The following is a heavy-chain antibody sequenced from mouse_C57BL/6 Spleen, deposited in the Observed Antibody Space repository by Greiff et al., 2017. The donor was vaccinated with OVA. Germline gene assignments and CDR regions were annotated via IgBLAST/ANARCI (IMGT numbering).Heavy chain of an antibody. CDR1: GFTFSSYA. V-gene: IGHV5-4*03. J-gene: IGHJ4*01. CDR3: ASDGDYYYREDYAMDY. Sequence: EVKLVESGGGLVKPGGSLKLSCAASGFTFSSYAMSWVRQTPEKRLEWVATISDGGSYTYYPDNVKGRFTISIDNAKNNLYLQMNHLKSEDTAMYYCASDGDYYYREDYAMDYWGQGTSVTVSS. CDR2: ISDGGSYT. D-gene: IGHD2-3*01.